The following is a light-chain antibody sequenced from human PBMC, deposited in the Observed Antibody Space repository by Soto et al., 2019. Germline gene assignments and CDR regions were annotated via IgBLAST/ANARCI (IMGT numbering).Light chain of an antibody. CDR1: QSINRW. V-gene: IGKV1-5*03. J-gene: IGKJ2*01. CDR3: QHYESYSYA. Sequence: DIQMTQSPSTLSASVGDRVTITCRASQSINRWLAWYQQRPGKAPNLLIYKASSLESGVPSRFSGSGIGIEFTLTISSLQPDDFATYYCQHYESYSYAFGQGNKLEIK. CDR2: KAS.